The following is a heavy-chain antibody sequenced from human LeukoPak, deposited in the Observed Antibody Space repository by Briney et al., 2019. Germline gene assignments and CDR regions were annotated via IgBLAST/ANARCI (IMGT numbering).Heavy chain of an antibody. D-gene: IGHD2-2*01. CDR1: GGSISSSSYC. CDR2: IDYSGST. CDR3: ARLAASCSSSSCSFDY. V-gene: IGHV4-39*01. Sequence: SETLSLTCTVSGGSISSSSYCWGWIRQPPGKGLEWIGNIDYSGSTYYNPSLKSRDTISVDTSKNQFSLKLSSVTAADTAVYSCARLAASCSSSSCSFDYWGQGTLVSVSS. J-gene: IGHJ4*02.